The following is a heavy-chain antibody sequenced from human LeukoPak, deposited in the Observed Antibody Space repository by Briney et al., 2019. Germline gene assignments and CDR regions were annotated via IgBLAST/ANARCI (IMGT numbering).Heavy chain of an antibody. J-gene: IGHJ4*02. CDR2: IGRGGTDT. CDR1: GFTFSSHA. D-gene: IGHD1-1*01. V-gene: IGHV3-23*01. CDR3: VKHSGGVYGNSDY. Sequence: PGGSLRLSCVASGFTFSSHAASWFRQAPGKGLEWVSTIGRGGTDTYYADSVRGRFTISKDSSKNALQMNSLSAEDTAIYYCVKHSGGVYGNSDYWGQGILVTVSS.